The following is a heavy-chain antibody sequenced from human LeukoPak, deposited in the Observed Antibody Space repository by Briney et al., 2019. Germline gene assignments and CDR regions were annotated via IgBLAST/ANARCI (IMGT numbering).Heavy chain of an antibody. Sequence: GGSLRLSCAASGFTLRSSAMSWVRQAPGKGLEWVSAISGDGGTISYAASVRGRFTISRDNAKNTLFLQMNSLRAGDTALYYCAKELYGNPSGYWGQGTRVTVSS. CDR1: GFTLRSSA. V-gene: IGHV3-23*01. D-gene: IGHD2-8*01. CDR2: ISGDGGTI. CDR3: AKELYGNPSGY. J-gene: IGHJ4*02.